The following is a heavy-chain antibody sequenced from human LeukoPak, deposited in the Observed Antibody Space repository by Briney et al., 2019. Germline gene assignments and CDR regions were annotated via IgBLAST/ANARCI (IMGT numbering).Heavy chain of an antibody. J-gene: IGHJ4*02. V-gene: IGHV1-69*06. Sequence: ASAKVSCKASRGTFSSYAISWGPQAPGPGLEGMGGIIPIFGTANYAQKFQGRVTITADKSTSTAYMELSSLRSEDTAVYYCARSFIAAAGTISYFDYWGQGTLVTVSS. CDR3: ARSFIAAAGTISYFDY. CDR2: IIPIFGTA. D-gene: IGHD6-13*01. CDR1: RGTFSSYA.